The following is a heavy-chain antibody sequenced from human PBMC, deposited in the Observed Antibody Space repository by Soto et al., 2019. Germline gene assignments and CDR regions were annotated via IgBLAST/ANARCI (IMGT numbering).Heavy chain of an antibody. CDR2: IWYDGSNK. Sequence: GGSLRLSCAASGFTFSSYAMHWVRQAPGKGLEWVAVIWYDGSNKYYADSVKGRFTISRDNSKNTLYLQMNSLRAEDTAVYYCATLEDRHDAFDIWGQGTMVTVSS. CDR1: GFTFSSYA. J-gene: IGHJ3*02. CDR3: ATLEDRHDAFDI. V-gene: IGHV3-33*08.